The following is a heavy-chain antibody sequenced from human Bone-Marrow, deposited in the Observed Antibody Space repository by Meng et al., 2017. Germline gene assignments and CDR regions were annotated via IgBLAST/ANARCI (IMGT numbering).Heavy chain of an antibody. D-gene: IGHD1-14*01. CDR3: AREASPEYYFDY. CDR2: IYYSGST. J-gene: IGHJ4*02. V-gene: IGHV4-31*01. CDR1: GGSISSGGYY. Sequence: QVQLQESGPGLVKPPQTLSLTCPVSGGSISSGGYYWSWIRQHPGKGLEWIGYIYYSGSTYYNPSLKSLVTISVDTSKNQFSLKLSSVTAADTAVYYCAREASPEYYFDYWGQGTLVTVSS.